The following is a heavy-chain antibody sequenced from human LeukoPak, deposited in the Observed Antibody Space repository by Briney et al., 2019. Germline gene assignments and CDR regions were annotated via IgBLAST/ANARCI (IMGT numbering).Heavy chain of an antibody. CDR3: ARTSSGYYVYYYYYMDV. J-gene: IGHJ6*03. V-gene: IGHV4-61*01. CDR2: IYYSGST. D-gene: IGHD3-22*01. Sequence: SETLSLTCTVSGGSISSGSYYWSWIRQPPGKGLEWIGYIYYSGSTNYNPSLKSRVTISVDTSKNQFSLKLSSVTAADTAVYYCARTSSGYYVYYYYYMDVWGKGTTVTISS. CDR1: GGSISSGSYY.